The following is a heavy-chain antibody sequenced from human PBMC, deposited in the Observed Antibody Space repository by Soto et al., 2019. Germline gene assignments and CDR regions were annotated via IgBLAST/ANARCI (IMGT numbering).Heavy chain of an antibody. V-gene: IGHV1-18*01. D-gene: IGHD5-12*01. CDR3: ARDVLILGSESMVTTIGFDY. CDR2: ISAYNGNT. Sequence: ASVKVSCKASGYTFTSYGISWVRQAPGQGLEWMGWISAYNGNTNYAQKLQGRVTMTTDTSTSTAYMELRSLRSDDTAVYYCARDVLILGSESMVTTIGFDYWGQGTLVTVSS. CDR1: GYTFTSYG. J-gene: IGHJ4*02.